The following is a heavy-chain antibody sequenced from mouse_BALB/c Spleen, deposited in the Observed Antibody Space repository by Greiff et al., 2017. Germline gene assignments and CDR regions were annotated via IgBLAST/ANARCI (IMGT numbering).Heavy chain of an antibody. Sequence: EVHLVESGGDLVKPGGSLKLSCAASRFTFSSYGMSWVRQTPDKRLEWVATISSGGSYTYYPDSVKGRFTISRDNAKNTLYLQMSSLKSEDTAMYYCARLDDGYSFAYWGQGTLVTVSA. J-gene: IGHJ3*01. CDR3: ARLDDGYSFAY. D-gene: IGHD2-3*01. V-gene: IGHV5-6*01. CDR2: ISSGGSYT. CDR1: RFTFSSYG.